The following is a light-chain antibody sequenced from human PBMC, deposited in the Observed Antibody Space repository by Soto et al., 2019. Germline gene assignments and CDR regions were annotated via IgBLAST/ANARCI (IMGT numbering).Light chain of an antibody. Sequence: TQSPSTLSASIVDRFTISFRASQNIGRWLAWYQQKRGQAPRLLIYGASSRATGIPDRFSGSGSGADFTLTISGLEPEDFAVYYCQQYGSSQGWTFGQGTKVDIK. CDR2: GAS. V-gene: IGKV3-20*01. J-gene: IGKJ1*01. CDR3: QQYGSSQGWT. CDR1: QNIGRW.